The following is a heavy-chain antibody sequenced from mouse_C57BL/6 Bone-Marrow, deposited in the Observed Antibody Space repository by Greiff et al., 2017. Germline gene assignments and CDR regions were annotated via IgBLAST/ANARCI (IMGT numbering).Heavy chain of an antibody. CDR1: GFTFSSSG. CDR2: ISSGGSYT. J-gene: IGHJ4*01. V-gene: IGHV5-6*01. D-gene: IGHD1-1*01. CDR3: ARRDYSYAMDY. Sequence: EVHLVESGGDLVKPGGSLKLSCAASGFTFSSSGMSWVRQTPDKRLEWVATISSGGSYTYYPDSVKGRFTISRDNAKNTLYLQMSSLKSEDTAMYYCARRDYSYAMDYWGQGTSVTVSS.